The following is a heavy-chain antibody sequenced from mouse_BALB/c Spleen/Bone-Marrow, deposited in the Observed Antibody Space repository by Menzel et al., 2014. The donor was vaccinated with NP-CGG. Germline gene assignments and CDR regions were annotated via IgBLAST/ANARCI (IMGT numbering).Heavy chain of an antibody. CDR1: GYTFTSYW. CDR3: TRSRDYGNWFAY. J-gene: IGHJ3*01. D-gene: IGHD2-1*01. Sequence: QVQLQQPGAELVKPGASVKMSCKASGYTFTSYWMHWVKQRPGQGLGWIGVIDPSDSYTSYNQKFKGKATLTVDTSSSTAYMQLSSLTSEGSAVYYCTRSRDYGNWFAYWGQGTLVTVSA. CDR2: IDPSDSYT. V-gene: IGHV1S127*01.